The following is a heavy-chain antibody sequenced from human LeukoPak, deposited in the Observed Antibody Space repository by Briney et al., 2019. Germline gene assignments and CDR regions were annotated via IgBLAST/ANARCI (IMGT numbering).Heavy chain of an antibody. D-gene: IGHD3-22*01. Sequence: GGSLRLSCTVSGFTVSINSMSWVRQAPGKGLEWVSFIYSGGNTHYSDSLKGRFTISRDNAKNSLYLQMNSLRAEDTAVYYCASSRYDSSGYYGIIAYWGQGTLVTVSS. J-gene: IGHJ4*02. CDR2: IYSGGNT. CDR1: GFTVSINS. CDR3: ASSRYDSSGYYGIIAY. V-gene: IGHV3-66*01.